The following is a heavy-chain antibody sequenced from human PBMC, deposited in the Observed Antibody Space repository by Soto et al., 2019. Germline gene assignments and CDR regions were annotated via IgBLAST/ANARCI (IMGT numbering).Heavy chain of an antibody. J-gene: IGHJ4*02. D-gene: IGHD3-10*01. V-gene: IGHV1-69*02. CDR3: AASYGSGYRAFDY. CDR2: INPIVSMS. CDR1: GDTFSFYT. Sequence: QVQLVQSGTEVKKPGSSVKVSCKASGDTFSFYTINWVRQAPGLGLEWVGRINPIVSMSNYAQKFQGRVSXTXDXXTSTAYMELRSLISADTAMYFWAASYGSGYRAFDYWGQGALVIVSS.